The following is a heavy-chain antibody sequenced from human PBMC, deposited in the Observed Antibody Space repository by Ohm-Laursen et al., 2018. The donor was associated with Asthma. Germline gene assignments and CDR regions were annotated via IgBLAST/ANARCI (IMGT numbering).Heavy chain of an antibody. D-gene: IGHD3-22*01. Sequence: SETLSLTCTVSGDSISSGNNYWSWIRQHPGKGLEWIGYIYYSGLTYSNPSLRSRVSISVDTSKNQFSLNLTPVTAADTAVYYCARGTFYYESTGYYFFDHWGQGALVTVSS. V-gene: IGHV4-31*03. CDR2: IYYSGLT. CDR3: ARGTFYYESTGYYFFDH. CDR1: GDSISSGNNY. J-gene: IGHJ4*02.